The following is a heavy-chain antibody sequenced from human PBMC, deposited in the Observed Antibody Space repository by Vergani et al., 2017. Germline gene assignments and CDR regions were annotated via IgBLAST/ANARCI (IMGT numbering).Heavy chain of an antibody. CDR3: ASDALPVGDYYYYYMDV. CDR1: GGTFSSYA. V-gene: IGHV1-69*06. D-gene: IGHD2-2*01. J-gene: IGHJ6*03. Sequence: QVQLVQSGAEVKKPGSSVKVSCKASGGTFSSYAISWVRQAPGQGLEWMGGIIPIFGTANYAQKFQGRVTITADKSTGTAYMELSSLRSEDTAVYYCASDALPVGDYYYYYMDVWGKGTTVTVSS. CDR2: IIPIFGTA.